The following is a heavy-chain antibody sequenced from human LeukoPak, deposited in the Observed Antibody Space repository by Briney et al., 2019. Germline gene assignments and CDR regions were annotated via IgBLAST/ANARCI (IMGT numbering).Heavy chain of an antibody. CDR2: ISSSSSYI. Sequence: GGSQRLSCAASGFTFSSYSMDWVRQAPGNGLEWVSSISSSSSYIYYADSVKGRFTISRDNAKNSLYLQMNSLRAEDTAVYYCARDTAGVTTKDYWGQGTLVTVSS. CDR3: ARDTAGVTTKDY. CDR1: GFTFSSYS. V-gene: IGHV3-21*01. D-gene: IGHD4-17*01. J-gene: IGHJ4*02.